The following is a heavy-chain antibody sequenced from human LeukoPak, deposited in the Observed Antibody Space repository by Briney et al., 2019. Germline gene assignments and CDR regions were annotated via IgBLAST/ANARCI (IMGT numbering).Heavy chain of an antibody. D-gene: IGHD3-10*01. CDR1: GFTFSSYA. V-gene: IGHV3-23*01. Sequence: GGSLRLSCAASGFTFSSYAMGWVRQAPGKGLEWVSAISGSGDTYYAESVKGRFTISRDTSRNTLYLQMNSLRPEDTAIYYCAKDLMRDRWFGESWGQGTLVTVSS. CDR3: AKDLMRDRWFGES. J-gene: IGHJ5*02. CDR2: ISGSGDT.